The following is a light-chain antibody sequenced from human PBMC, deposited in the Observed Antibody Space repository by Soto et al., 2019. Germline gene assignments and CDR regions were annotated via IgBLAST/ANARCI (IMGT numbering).Light chain of an antibody. J-gene: IGKJ1*01. Sequence: IQMTQSPSSVSASVRDSVTMTYLSSQSISRYLNWYQQKPGKAPKLLIYAASSLQSGVPSRFSGSGSGTDFTLTISSLQPEDFATYNCPQSYSTRWTSGQRTNVEIK. CDR1: QSISRY. V-gene: IGKV1-39*01. CDR3: PQSYSTRWT. CDR2: AAS.